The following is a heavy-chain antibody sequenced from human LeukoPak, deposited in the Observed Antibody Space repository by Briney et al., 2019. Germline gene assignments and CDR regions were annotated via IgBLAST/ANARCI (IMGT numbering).Heavy chain of an antibody. D-gene: IGHD2-8*01. CDR3: ARGLPSPGDVWYLDY. J-gene: IGHJ4*02. CDR1: GYTFTGYY. Sequence: ASVKVSCKASGYTFTGYYMHWVRQAPGQGLEWMGWINPNSGGTNYAQKFQGRVTMTRDTSISTAYMELSRLRSDDTAVYYCARGLPSPGDVWYLDYWGQGTLVTVSS. CDR2: INPNSGGT. V-gene: IGHV1-2*02.